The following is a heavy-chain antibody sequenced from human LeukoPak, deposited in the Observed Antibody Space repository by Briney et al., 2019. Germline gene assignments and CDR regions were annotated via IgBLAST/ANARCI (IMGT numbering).Heavy chain of an antibody. V-gene: IGHV3-73*01. J-gene: IGHJ4*02. D-gene: IGHD3-22*01. CDR1: GFTFSGSA. Sequence: GGSLRLSCAASGFTFSGSAMHWVRQASGKGLEWVGRIRSKANSYATAYAASVKGRFTISRDDSKNTAYLQMNSLKTEDTAVYYCTSDGGNYYDSSGPIDHWGQGTLVTVSS. CDR2: IRSKANSYAT. CDR3: TSDGGNYYDSSGPIDH.